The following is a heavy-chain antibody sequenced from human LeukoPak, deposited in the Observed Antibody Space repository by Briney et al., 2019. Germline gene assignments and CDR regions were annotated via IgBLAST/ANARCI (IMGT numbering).Heavy chain of an antibody. CDR2: IYYSGST. J-gene: IGHJ4*02. CDR3: ALANWGSFDY. D-gene: IGHD7-27*01. Sequence: SETLSLTCTVSGGSISSYYWSWTRQPPGKGLEWIGYIYYSGSTNYNPSLKSRVTISVDTSKNQFSLKLSSVTAADTAVYYCALANWGSFDYWGQGTLVTVSS. CDR1: GGSISSYY. V-gene: IGHV4-59*01.